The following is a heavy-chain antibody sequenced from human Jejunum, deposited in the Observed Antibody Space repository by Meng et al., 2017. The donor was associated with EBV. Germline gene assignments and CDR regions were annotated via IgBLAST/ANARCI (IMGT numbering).Heavy chain of an antibody. CDR2: ISSGSSFI. CDR3: VRDSSFNVH. V-gene: IGHV3-21*02. D-gene: IGHD3-16*02. J-gene: IGHJ4*02. Sequence: EVQLVGAGGGLVKPVGCLRLSCADSGFTFSSYSMTWFRQGPGKGLEWVSYISSGSSFIYYADSVKGRFTISRDDAKNSLSLQMNNLGADDTAVYYCVRDSSFNVHWGQGTLVTVSS. CDR1: GFTFSSYS.